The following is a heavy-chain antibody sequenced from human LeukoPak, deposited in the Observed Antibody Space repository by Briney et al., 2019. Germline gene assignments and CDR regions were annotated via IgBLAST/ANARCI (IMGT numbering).Heavy chain of an antibody. J-gene: IGHJ4*02. CDR2: ISYDGSNK. D-gene: IGHD6-13*01. Sequence: GGSLRLSCAASGFTFSSYGMHWVRQAPGKGLEWVAVISYDGSNKYYADSVKGRFTISRDNSKNTLYLQMNSLRAEDTAVYYCAKVGYSSSWVNYFDYWGQGTLVTVSS. CDR1: GFTFSSYG. CDR3: AKVGYSSSWVNYFDY. V-gene: IGHV3-30*18.